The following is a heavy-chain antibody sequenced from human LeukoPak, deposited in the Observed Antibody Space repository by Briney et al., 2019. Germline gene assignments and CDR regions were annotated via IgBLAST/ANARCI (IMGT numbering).Heavy chain of an antibody. CDR3: ARVVPLDLWFGEPQGFDP. CDR2: IYHSGST. CDR1: GGSISSGGYY. D-gene: IGHD3-10*01. V-gene: IGHV4-30-2*01. J-gene: IGHJ5*02. Sequence: SQTLSLTCTVSGGSISSGGYYWSWIRQPPGKGLEWIGYIYHSGSTYYNPSLKSRVTISVDRSKNQFSLKLSSVTAADTAVYYCARVVPLDLWFGEPQGFDPWGQGTLVTVSS.